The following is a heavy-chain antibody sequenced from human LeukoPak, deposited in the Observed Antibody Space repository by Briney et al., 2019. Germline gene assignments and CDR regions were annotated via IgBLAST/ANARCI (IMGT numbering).Heavy chain of an antibody. Sequence: GASVKVSCKASGYTFTGYYTHWVRQAPGQGLEWMGWINPNSGGTNYAQKFQGRVTMTRDTSISTAYMELSRLRSDDTAVYYCAREGIDYGDYPFDYWGQGTLVTVSS. CDR3: AREGIDYGDYPFDY. J-gene: IGHJ4*02. V-gene: IGHV1-2*02. D-gene: IGHD4-17*01. CDR2: INPNSGGT. CDR1: GYTFTGYY.